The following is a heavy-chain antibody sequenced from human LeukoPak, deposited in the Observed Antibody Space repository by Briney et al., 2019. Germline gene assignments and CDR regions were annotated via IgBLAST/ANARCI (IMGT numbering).Heavy chain of an antibody. Sequence: GGTLRLSCAASGFTFSSYGMSWVRQAPGKGLEWVSGISASGGNTYYADSVKGRFTISRDNPKNTLYLQMNSLRAEDTALYYCAKGSGGNFVSSTSSSDYWGQGTLVTVSS. CDR1: GFTFSSYG. V-gene: IGHV3-23*01. CDR2: ISASGGNT. J-gene: IGHJ4*02. D-gene: IGHD2-2*01. CDR3: AKGSGGNFVSSTSSSDY.